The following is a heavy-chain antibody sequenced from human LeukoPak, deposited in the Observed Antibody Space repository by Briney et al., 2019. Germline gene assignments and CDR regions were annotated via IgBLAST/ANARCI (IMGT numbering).Heavy chain of an antibody. D-gene: IGHD3-16*02. Sequence: SETLSLTCTVSGGSISGYYWSWIRQPPGKGLEWIGEINHSGSTNYNPSLKSRVTISVDTSKNQFSLKLSSVTAADTAVYYCARHWTYYDYVWGSYRPYYFDYWGQGTLVTVSS. J-gene: IGHJ4*02. CDR2: INHSGST. CDR1: GGSISGYY. V-gene: IGHV4-34*01. CDR3: ARHWTYYDYVWGSYRPYYFDY.